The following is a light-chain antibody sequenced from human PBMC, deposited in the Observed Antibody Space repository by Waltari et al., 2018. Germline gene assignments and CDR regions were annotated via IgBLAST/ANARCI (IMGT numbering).Light chain of an antibody. V-gene: IGKV1-5*03. CDR3: QQFKSYWT. Sequence: DIQMTQSPSNLSASVGDRVTITCRASQSSSSWLAWYQQKPGKAPKLLIYKASSLESGVPSRFSGSGSGTEFTLTISSLQPDDFATYYCQQFKSYWTFGQGTTVEIK. CDR2: KAS. J-gene: IGKJ1*01. CDR1: QSSSSW.